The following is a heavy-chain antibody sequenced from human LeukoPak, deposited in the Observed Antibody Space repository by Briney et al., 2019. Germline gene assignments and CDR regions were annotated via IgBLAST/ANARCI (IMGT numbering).Heavy chain of an antibody. CDR2: VSGSGDRM. J-gene: IGHJ4*02. V-gene: IGHV3-23*01. Sequence: GGSLRLSCAASGFTSSSHALDWVRQAPGKGLEWVATVSGSGDRMYHADSVKGRFTISRDNSKNTIYLQMNSLRAEDTALYYCAKAAAAPGFDFWGQGTLVTVSS. CDR3: AKAAAAPGFDF. CDR1: GFTSSSHA. D-gene: IGHD6-13*01.